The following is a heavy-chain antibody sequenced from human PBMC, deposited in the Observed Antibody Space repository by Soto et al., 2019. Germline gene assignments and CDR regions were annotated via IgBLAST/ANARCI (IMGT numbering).Heavy chain of an antibody. J-gene: IGHJ4*02. CDR2: ISSSSSYI. V-gene: IGHV3-21*01. Sequence: PGGSLRLSCAASGFTFSSYSMNWVRQAPGKGLEWVSSISSSSSYIYYADSVKGRFTISRDNAKNSLYLQMNSLRAEDTAVYYCATWNWYGGTPTDYWGQGTLVTVS. D-gene: IGHD1-1*01. CDR1: GFTFSSYS. CDR3: ATWNWYGGTPTDY.